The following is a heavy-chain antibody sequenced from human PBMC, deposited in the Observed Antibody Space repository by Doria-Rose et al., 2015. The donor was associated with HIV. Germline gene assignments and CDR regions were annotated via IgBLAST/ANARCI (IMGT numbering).Heavy chain of an antibody. D-gene: IGHD6-13*01. CDR2: IFSDDER. J-gene: IGHJ4*02. CDR3: ARIKSSRWYRKYYFDF. CDR1: GVSLSSPGMG. Sequence: QITLKESGPALVKPTETLTLTCTVSGVSLSSPGMGVSWIRQPPGKALEWLADIFSDDERSYKTSLKSRLTISRGTSKRQVVLTMTDMDPVDTATYYCARIKSSRWYRKYYFDFWGQGTLVIVSA. V-gene: IGHV2-26*01.